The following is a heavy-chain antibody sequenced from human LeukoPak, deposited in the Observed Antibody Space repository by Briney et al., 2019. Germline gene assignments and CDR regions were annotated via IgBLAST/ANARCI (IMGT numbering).Heavy chain of an antibody. J-gene: IGHJ4*02. CDR1: GDSVSSYY. D-gene: IGHD1-1*01. CDR3: AKQYTTLATYFDY. V-gene: IGHV4-59*08. CDR2: IYYSGST. Sequence: SATLSLTCTVSGDSVSSYYWSWIRQPPGKGLEWIGYIYYSGSTNYNPSLKSRVTILVDTSKNQFSLKLSSVTAADTAVYYCAKQYTTLATYFDYCGQGTLVTVSS.